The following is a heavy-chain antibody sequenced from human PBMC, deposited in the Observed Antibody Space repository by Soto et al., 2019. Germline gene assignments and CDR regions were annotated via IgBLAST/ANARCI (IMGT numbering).Heavy chain of an antibody. D-gene: IGHD7-27*01. Sequence: WVRQAPGQGLEWMGWINPNSGGTNYAQKFQGRVAMTRDTSISTAYMELSRLRSDDTAVYYCARDSSNILDYCGQGTLVP. CDR3: ARDSSNILDY. J-gene: IGHJ4*02. V-gene: IGHV1-2*02. CDR2: INPNSGGT.